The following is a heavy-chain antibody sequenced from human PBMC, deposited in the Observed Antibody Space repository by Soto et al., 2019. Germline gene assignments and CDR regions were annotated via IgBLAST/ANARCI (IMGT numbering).Heavy chain of an antibody. CDR3: ARVIPYSYGYYFDY. CDR1: GGSVSSGSYY. V-gene: IGHV4-61*01. CDR2: IYYSGST. J-gene: IGHJ4*02. Sequence: QVQLQESGPGLVKPSETLSLTCTVSGGSVSSGSYYWRWIRQPPGKGLEWIGYIYYSGSTNYNPSLKSRVTISVDTSKNQFSLKLSSVTAADTAVYYCARVIPYSYGYYFDYWGQGTLVTVSS. D-gene: IGHD5-18*01.